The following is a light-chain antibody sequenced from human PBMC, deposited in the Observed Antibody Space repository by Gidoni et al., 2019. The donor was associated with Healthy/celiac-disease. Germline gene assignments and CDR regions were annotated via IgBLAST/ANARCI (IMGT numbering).Light chain of an antibody. CDR2: DVS. CDR1: SSDVGGYNY. V-gene: IGLV2-11*01. J-gene: IGLJ2*01. Sequence: QSAWTQPRSVSGSPGQAVTISCTGTSSDVGGYNYVSWYQQHPGKAPKLMIYDVSKRPSGVPDRFSGSKSGNTASLTISGLQAEDEADYYCCSYAGSYNVVFGGGTKLTVL. CDR3: CSYAGSYNVV.